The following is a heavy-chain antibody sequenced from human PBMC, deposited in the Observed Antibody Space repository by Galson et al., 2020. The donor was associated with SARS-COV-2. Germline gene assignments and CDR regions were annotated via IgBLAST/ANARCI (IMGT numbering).Heavy chain of an antibody. J-gene: IGHJ6*03. V-gene: IGHV4-61*02. Sequence: SETLSLTCPVAGASVSSGRHYWGWIRQHAVRGLEWIARIYTSGSTNNNPSLKSRVTITVDTSKNQFSLQLSSVTAAATAVYFCTRVMVWAGNYYYMDVWGKGTTVTISS. D-gene: IGHD2-8*01. CDR3: TRVMVWAGNYYYMDV. CDR2: IYTSGST. CDR1: GASVSSGRHY.